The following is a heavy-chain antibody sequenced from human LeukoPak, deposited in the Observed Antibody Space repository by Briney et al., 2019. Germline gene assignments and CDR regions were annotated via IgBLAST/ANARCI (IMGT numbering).Heavy chain of an antibody. J-gene: IGHJ4*02. Sequence: PGGSQRLSCAVFGFTFSSYAMSWVRQAPGKGLGWVSTISASGGSTYYADSVKGRFTISRDNSKNTLYLQMSSLRVEDTARYYCAKARFYDLLTGFPPDWGQGTLVTVSS. CDR3: AKARFYDLLTGFPPD. D-gene: IGHD3-9*01. CDR2: ISASGGST. CDR1: GFTFSSYA. V-gene: IGHV3-23*01.